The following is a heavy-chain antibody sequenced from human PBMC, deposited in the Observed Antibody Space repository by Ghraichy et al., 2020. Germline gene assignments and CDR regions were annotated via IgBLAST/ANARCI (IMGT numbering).Heavy chain of an antibody. J-gene: IGHJ1*01. CDR2: ISSNGGST. V-gene: IGHV3-64D*06. Sequence: GESLNISCSASGFTFSSYAMHWVRQAPGKGLEYVSAISSNGGSTYYADSVKGRFTISRDNSKNTLYLQMSSLRAEDTAVYYCVKAKYCGGDCSPRGYFQHWGQGTLVTVSS. CDR1: GFTFSSYA. CDR3: VKAKYCGGDCSPRGYFQH. D-gene: IGHD2-21*02.